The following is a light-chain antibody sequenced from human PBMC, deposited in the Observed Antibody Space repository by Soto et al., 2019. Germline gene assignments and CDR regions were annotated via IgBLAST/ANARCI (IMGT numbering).Light chain of an antibody. J-gene: IGKJ1*01. CDR1: QSVFSNSNNKKY. V-gene: IGKV4-1*01. CDR2: WAS. CDR3: QQYYSTPWT. Sequence: DIVLTQSADSLAVSLGERATINCKSSQSVFSNSNNKKYLAWYQQKPGQPPKLLIHWASIRESGVPDRFSGSGSGTDFTLTITSLQAEDVAVYYCQQYYSTPWTFGRGTKVEIK.